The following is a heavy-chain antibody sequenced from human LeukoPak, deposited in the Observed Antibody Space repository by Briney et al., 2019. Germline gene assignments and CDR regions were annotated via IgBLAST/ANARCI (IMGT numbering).Heavy chain of an antibody. Sequence: ASEKVSCKSSGYRYTSYGITWVRQAPGQGLEWMGLINAYNGNTNYAQKLQGRATLTTDTSTSTAYMGLRSLRSDDTAVYYCAREGYCSGGTCYSTMNWFDPWGQGTLVTVSP. D-gene: IGHD2-15*01. V-gene: IGHV1-18*01. J-gene: IGHJ5*02. CDR3: AREGYCSGGTCYSTMNWFDP. CDR2: INAYNGNT. CDR1: GYRYTSYG.